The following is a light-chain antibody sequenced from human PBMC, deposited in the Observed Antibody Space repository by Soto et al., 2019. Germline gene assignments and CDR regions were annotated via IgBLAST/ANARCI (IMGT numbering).Light chain of an antibody. J-gene: IGKJ5*01. CDR2: AAS. CDR3: KPSYTALSIT. CDR1: ESINRH. Sequence: DIQMTQSPSSLSASVGDRVTITCRASESINRHLNWYQQQPGRAPKLLIYAASSLQNGVPSRFRGGGSGTDFTLIITHLQPEDFATYYCKPSYTALSITFGQGTRLEIK. V-gene: IGKV1-39*01.